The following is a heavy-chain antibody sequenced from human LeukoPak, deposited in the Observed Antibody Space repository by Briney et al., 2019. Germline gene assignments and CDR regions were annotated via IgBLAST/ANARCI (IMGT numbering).Heavy chain of an antibody. Sequence: PGGSLRLSCAASGFTFSSYAMHWVRQAPGKGLEYVSAISSNGGSTYYADSVKGRFTISRDNSKNTLYLQMGSLRAEDMAVYYCARSPEGYSYGYGAYYYYYMDVWGKGTTVTVSS. J-gene: IGHJ6*03. CDR1: GFTFSSYA. D-gene: IGHD5-18*01. V-gene: IGHV3-64*02. CDR2: ISSNGGST. CDR3: ARSPEGYSYGYGAYYYYYMDV.